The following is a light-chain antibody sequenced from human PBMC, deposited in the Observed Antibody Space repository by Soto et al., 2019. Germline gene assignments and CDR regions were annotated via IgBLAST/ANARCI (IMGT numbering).Light chain of an antibody. CDR1: QGISTW. V-gene: IGKV1D-12*01. CDR2: AAS. J-gene: IGKJ5*01. CDR3: QQANSFPIT. Sequence: DIQMTQSPSSVAASVGDRVTITCRASQGISTWVAWYQQKPGKAPKLLISAASSLQSGVPSRFSGSGSGTDFALTISSLQPEHFATYYCQQANSFPITFGQGTRLEIK.